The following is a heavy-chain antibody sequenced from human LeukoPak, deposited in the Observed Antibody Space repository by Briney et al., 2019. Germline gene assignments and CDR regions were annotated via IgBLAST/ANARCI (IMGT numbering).Heavy chain of an antibody. CDR3: ARTRAPSNGRVLYYMDV. CDR2: IISSSSHI. J-gene: IGHJ6*03. D-gene: IGHD2-2*01. Sequence: PGGSLRLSCAASGFTFSSYGMNWVRQAPGKGLEWVSSIISSSSHIYYADSVKGRFTISRDNAKNSLHLQMNSLRAEDTAVYYCARTRAPSNGRVLYYMDVWGKGTTVTVSS. CDR1: GFTFSSYG. V-gene: IGHV3-21*01.